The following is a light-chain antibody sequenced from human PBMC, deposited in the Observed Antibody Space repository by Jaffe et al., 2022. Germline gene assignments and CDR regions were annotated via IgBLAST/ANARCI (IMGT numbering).Light chain of an antibody. CDR2: NTN. J-gene: IGLJ2*01. CDR3: ALYLGSGISV. CDR1: SDSVSTSYY. Sequence: QTVVTQEPSFSVSPGGTVTLTCGLTSDSVSTSYYPFWCQQTPGQAPRTLIYNTNTRSSGVPDRFSGSILGNKAALTITGAQADDESDYYCALYLGSGISVFGGGTKLTVL. V-gene: IGLV8-61*01.